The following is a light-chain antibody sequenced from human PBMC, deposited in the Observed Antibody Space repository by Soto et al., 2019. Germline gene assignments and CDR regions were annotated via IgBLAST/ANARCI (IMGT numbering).Light chain of an antibody. Sequence: EIVMTQSPATLSVSPGERATLSCRASQSVSSNLAWYQQNPGQAPRLLIYGASTRATGIPARFSGSGSGTEFTLTISSLQSEDFAVYYCQQYNNWPPWTFGQETKVDIK. CDR2: GAS. V-gene: IGKV3-15*01. CDR3: QQYNNWPPWT. CDR1: QSVSSN. J-gene: IGKJ1*01.